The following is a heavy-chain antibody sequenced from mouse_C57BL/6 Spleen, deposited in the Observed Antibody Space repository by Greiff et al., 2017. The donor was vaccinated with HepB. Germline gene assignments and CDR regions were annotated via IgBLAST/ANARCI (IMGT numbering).Heavy chain of an antibody. CDR2: IDPSDSYT. CDR1: GYTFTSYW. Sequence: QVQLKQPGAELVRPGTSVKLSCKASGYTFTSYWMHWVKQRPGQGLEWIGVIDPSDSYTNYNQKFKGKATLTVDTSSSTAYMQLSSLTSEDSAVYYCAYYYGSSPYYFDYWGQGTTLTVSS. CDR3: AYYYGSSPYYFDY. V-gene: IGHV1-59*01. J-gene: IGHJ2*01. D-gene: IGHD1-1*01.